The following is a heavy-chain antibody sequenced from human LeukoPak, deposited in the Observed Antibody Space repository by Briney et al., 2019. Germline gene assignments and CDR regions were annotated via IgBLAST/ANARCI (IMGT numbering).Heavy chain of an antibody. CDR1: GFTFSSYA. J-gene: IGHJ6*02. D-gene: IGHD6-19*01. CDR2: ISYDGSNK. CDR3: ARGGGSGPLGYYYGMDV. V-gene: IGHV3-30-3*01. Sequence: GGSLRLSCAASGFTFSSYAMHWVRQAPGKGLEWVAVISYDGSNKYYADSVKGRFTISRDNSKNTLYLQMNSLRAGDTAVYYCARGGGSGPLGYYYGMDVWGQGTTVTVSS.